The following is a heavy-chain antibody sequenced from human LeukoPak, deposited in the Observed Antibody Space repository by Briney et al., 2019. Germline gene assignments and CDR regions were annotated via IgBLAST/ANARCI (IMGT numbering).Heavy chain of an antibody. Sequence: GGSLRLSCAASGFTFSSYAMHWVRQAPGKGLEWVAVISYDGSNKYYADSVKGRFTISRDNSKNTLYLQMNSLRAEDTAVYYCTREAPITPVLLWFGDLGAFDIWGQGTMVTVSS. J-gene: IGHJ3*02. CDR1: GFTFSSYA. D-gene: IGHD3-10*01. CDR3: TREAPITPVLLWFGDLGAFDI. V-gene: IGHV3-30-3*01. CDR2: ISYDGSNK.